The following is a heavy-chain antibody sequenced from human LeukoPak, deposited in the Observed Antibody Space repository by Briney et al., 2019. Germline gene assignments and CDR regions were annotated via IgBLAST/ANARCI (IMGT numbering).Heavy chain of an antibody. Sequence: GASVKVSCKASGYTFTSYYMHWVRQAPGQGLEWMGWINPNSGGTNYAQKFQGWVTMTRDTSISTAYMELSRLRSDDTAVYYCAREEPGIAAAGSGGNWFDPWGQGTLVTVSS. CDR1: GYTFTSYY. V-gene: IGHV1-2*04. J-gene: IGHJ5*02. CDR3: AREEPGIAAAGSGGNWFDP. CDR2: INPNSGGT. D-gene: IGHD6-13*01.